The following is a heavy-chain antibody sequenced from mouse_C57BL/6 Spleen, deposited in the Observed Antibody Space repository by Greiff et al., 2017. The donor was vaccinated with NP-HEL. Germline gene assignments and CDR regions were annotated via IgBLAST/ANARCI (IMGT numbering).Heavy chain of an antibody. CDR2: IYPGSGNT. V-gene: IGHV1-66*01. J-gene: IGHJ2*01. D-gene: IGHD1-1*01. CDR3: ARVYGSRPNYFDY. Sequence: QVQLQQSGPELVKPGASVKISCKASGYSFTSYYIHWVKQRPGQGLEWIGWIYPGSGNTKYNEKFKGKATLTADTSSSTAYMQLSSLTSEDSAVYYCARVYGSRPNYFDYRGQGTTLTVSS. CDR1: GYSFTSYY.